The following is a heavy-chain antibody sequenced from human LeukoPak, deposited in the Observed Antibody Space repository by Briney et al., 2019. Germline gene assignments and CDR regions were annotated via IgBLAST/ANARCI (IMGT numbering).Heavy chain of an antibody. CDR1: GGSISSYH. V-gene: IGHV4-4*09. D-gene: IGHD6-6*01. CDR3: ARQGSSGRLFDY. Sequence: PSETLSLTCTVSGGSISSYHWSWIRQPPGKGLEWIGYIYTSGSTNYNPSLKSRVTISVDTSKNQFSLKLSSVTAADTAVYYCARQGSSGRLFDYWGQGTLVTVSS. J-gene: IGHJ4*02. CDR2: IYTSGST.